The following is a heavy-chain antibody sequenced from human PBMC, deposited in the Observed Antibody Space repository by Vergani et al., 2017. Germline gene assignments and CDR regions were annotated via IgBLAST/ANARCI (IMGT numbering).Heavy chain of an antibody. CDR3: ARRFRSSWYGEGAFDI. CDR1: GGSFSGYY. CDR2: IYHSGST. D-gene: IGHD6-13*01. J-gene: IGHJ3*02. V-gene: IGHV4-34*01. Sequence: QVQLQQWGAGLLKPSETLSLTCAVYGGSFSGYYWGWIRQPPGKGLEWIGSIYHSGSTYYNPSLKSRVTISVDTSKNQFSLKLSSVTAADTAVYYCARRFRSSWYGEGAFDIWGQGTMVTVSS.